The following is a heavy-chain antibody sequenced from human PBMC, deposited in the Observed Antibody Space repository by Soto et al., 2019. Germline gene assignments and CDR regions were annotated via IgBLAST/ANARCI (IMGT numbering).Heavy chain of an antibody. CDR2: IYDSGDA. V-gene: IGHV4-59*03. CDR3: VSSRTAVFGDALDI. Sequence: QVQLQQSGPGLVKPSETLSLTCSVSGGSISSYFKNWIRQAPRKGLEWIGCIYDSGDANYNPSLKSRVTISLDTSKNQFSLKLSSVTAADTAVYYCVSSRTAVFGDALDIWALGTMVTVSS. J-gene: IGHJ3*02. D-gene: IGHD3-3*01. CDR1: GGSISSYF.